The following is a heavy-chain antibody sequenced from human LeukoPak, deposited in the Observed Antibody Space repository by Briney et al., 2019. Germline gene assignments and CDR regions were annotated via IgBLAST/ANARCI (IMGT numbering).Heavy chain of an antibody. CDR1: GFTFSSYS. V-gene: IGHV3-48*01. Sequence: PGGSLTLSCAASGFTFSSYSMNWVRQAPGKGLEWVSYISSSSSTIYYADSVKGRFTISRDNAKNSLYLQMNSLRAEDTAVYYCAKANPDSKAAGVVIDYWGQGTLVTVSS. CDR3: AKANPDSKAAGVVIDY. CDR2: ISSSSSTI. J-gene: IGHJ4*02. D-gene: IGHD2-2*01.